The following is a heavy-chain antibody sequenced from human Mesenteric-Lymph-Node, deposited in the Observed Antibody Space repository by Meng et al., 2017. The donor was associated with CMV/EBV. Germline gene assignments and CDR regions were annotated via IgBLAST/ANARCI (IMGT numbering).Heavy chain of an antibody. CDR2: IYSSGST. J-gene: IGHJ6*02. V-gene: IGHV4-59*01. D-gene: IGHD6-13*01. Sequence: SETLSLTCTVSGGSIGSYYWSWIRQPPGKGLEWIGYIYSSGSTKYNPSLKGRVTISVDTSKNQFSLKLRSVTAADTAVYYCARDLVRDYYYGVDVWGQGTTVTVSS. CDR3: ARDLVRDYYYGVDV. CDR1: GGSIGSYY.